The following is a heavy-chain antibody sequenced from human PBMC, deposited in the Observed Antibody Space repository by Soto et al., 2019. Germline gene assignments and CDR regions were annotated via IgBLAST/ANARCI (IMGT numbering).Heavy chain of an antibody. Sequence: PSETMSLTCTVSGGSISSGGYYWSWIRQHPGKGLEWIGYIYYSGSTYYNPSLKSRVTISVDTSKNQFSLKLSSVTAADTAVYYCARERPDAARIETWGQGTLVTVS. J-gene: IGHJ5*02. V-gene: IGHV4-30-4*08. CDR1: GGSISSGGYY. CDR3: ARERPDAARIET. CDR2: IYYSGST. D-gene: IGHD2-15*01.